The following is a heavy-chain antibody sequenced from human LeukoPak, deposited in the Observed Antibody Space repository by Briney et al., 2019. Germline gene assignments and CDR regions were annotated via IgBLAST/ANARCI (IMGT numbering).Heavy chain of an antibody. D-gene: IGHD3-10*01. Sequence: SETLSLTCAVYGGXFSGYYCSWIRQPPGKGLEWIGEINHSGSTNYNPSLKSRVTISVDTSKNQFSLKLSSVTAADTAVYYCARGVTMVRGFFDYWGQGTLVAVSS. J-gene: IGHJ4*02. V-gene: IGHV4-34*01. CDR1: GGXFSGYY. CDR2: INHSGST. CDR3: ARGVTMVRGFFDY.